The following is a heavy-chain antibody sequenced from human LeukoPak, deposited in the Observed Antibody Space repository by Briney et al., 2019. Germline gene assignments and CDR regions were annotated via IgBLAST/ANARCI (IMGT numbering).Heavy chain of an antibody. CDR2: IYYSGST. CDR3: ASQPSVESSGRPFDY. Sequence: SETLSLTCTVSGGSISSSSYYWGWIRQPPGKGLEWIGSIYYSGSTYYNPSLKSRVTISVDTSKNQFSLKLSSVTAADTAVYYCASQPSVESSGRPFDYWGQGTLVTVSS. V-gene: IGHV4-39*01. D-gene: IGHD3-22*01. J-gene: IGHJ4*02. CDR1: GGSISSSSYY.